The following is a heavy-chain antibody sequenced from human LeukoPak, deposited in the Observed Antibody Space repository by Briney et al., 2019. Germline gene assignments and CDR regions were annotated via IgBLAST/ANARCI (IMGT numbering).Heavy chain of an antibody. CDR2: MNPNSGNT. D-gene: IGHD2-2*02. CDR3: ARAGYCSSTSCYRTYDY. V-gene: IGHV1-8*02. J-gene: IGHJ4*02. CDR1: GYTFTSYD. Sequence: ASVKVSCKASGYTFTSYDINWVRQATGQGLEWMGWMNPNSGNTGYAQKFQGRVTMTRDTSTSTVYMELSSLRSEDTAVYYCARAGYCSSTSCYRTYDYWGQGTLVTVSS.